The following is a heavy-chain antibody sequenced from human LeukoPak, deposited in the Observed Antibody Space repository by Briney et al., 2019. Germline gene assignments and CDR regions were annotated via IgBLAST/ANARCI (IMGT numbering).Heavy chain of an antibody. D-gene: IGHD3-22*01. J-gene: IGHJ6*02. CDR2: ISYDGSNK. CDR1: GFTFSSYG. V-gene: IGHV3-30*18. CDR3: AKTMKYYYYGMDV. Sequence: PGGSLRLSCAASGFTFSSYGMHWVRQAPGKGLEWVAVISYDGSNKYYADSVKGRFTISRDNSKNTLYLQMNSLRAEDTAVHYCAKTMKYYYYGMDVWGQGTTVTVSS.